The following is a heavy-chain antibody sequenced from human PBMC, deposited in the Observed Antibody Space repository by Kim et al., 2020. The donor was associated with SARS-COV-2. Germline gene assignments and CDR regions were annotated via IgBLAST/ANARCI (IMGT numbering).Heavy chain of an antibody. Sequence: ASVKVSCKVSGYTFTGYYIHWVRQAPGQGLEWMGWINPISGGTNYAQKFQNWVTMTGDTSISTAYLELSRLRSDDTAVYYCARYGDLYYFDYWGQGTLVTVSS. J-gene: IGHJ4*02. V-gene: IGHV1-2*04. D-gene: IGHD4-17*01. CDR3: ARYGDLYYFDY. CDR1: GYTFTGYY. CDR2: INPISGGT.